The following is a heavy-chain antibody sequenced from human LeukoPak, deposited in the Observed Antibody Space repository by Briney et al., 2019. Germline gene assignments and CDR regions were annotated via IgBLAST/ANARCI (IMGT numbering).Heavy chain of an antibody. J-gene: IGHJ4*02. CDR3: AKEVVLEWLLPDY. Sequence: PGGSLRLSCAASGFTFSSYGMSWVRQAPGKGLEWVSAISGSGGSKFYADSVKGRFTISRDNSKNTLHLQMNSLRAEDTAVYYCAKEVVLEWLLPDYWGQGTLATVSS. CDR1: GFTFSSYG. CDR2: ISGSGGSK. D-gene: IGHD3-3*01. V-gene: IGHV3-23*01.